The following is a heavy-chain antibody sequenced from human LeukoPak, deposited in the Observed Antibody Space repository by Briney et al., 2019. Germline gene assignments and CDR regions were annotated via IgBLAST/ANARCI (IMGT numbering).Heavy chain of an antibody. CDR2: ISGSGGST. V-gene: IGHV3-23*01. D-gene: IGHD3-10*02. Sequence: GGSLRLSCAASGFTFSSYAMSWVRQAPGKGLEWVSAISGSGGSTYYADSVKGRFTISRDNSKNTLYLQMNSLRAEDTAVYYCARTSVFGGTSGFDYWGQGTLVTVS. CDR1: GFTFSSYA. J-gene: IGHJ4*02. CDR3: ARTSVFGGTSGFDY.